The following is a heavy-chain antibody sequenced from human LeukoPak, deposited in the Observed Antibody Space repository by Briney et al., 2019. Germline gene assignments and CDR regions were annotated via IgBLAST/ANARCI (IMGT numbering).Heavy chain of an antibody. J-gene: IGHJ4*02. CDR1: GGSISSSSYY. CDR2: IYYSGST. V-gene: IGHV4-39*01. D-gene: IGHD1-26*01. CDR3: ARSIVGASYYFDY. Sequence: SETLSLTCTVSGGSISSSSYYWGWIRQPPGKGLEWIGSIYYSGSTYYNPSLKSRVTISVGTSKNQFSLKLRSVTAADTAVYYCARSIVGASYYFDYWGQGTLVTVSS.